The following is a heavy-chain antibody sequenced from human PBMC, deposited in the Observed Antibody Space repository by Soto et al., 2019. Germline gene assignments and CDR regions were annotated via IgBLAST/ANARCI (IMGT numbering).Heavy chain of an antibody. CDR1: GYTFTSYA. D-gene: IGHD3-3*01. CDR3: ARSPSYYDFWSGYHKEYYYYYMDV. CDR2: INAGNGNT. V-gene: IGHV1-3*01. J-gene: IGHJ6*03. Sequence: ASVKDSCKASGYTFTSYAMHWVRQAPGQRLVWMGWINAGNGNTKYSQKFQGRVTITRDTSASTAYMELSSLRSEDTAVYYCARSPSYYDFWSGYHKEYYYYYMDVWGKGTTVTVSS.